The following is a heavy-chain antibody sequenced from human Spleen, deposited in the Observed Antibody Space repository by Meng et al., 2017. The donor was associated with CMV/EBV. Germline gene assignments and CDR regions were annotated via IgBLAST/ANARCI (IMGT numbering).Heavy chain of an antibody. CDR3: ARSENAYDSSGWDDDVFDI. Sequence: SETLSLTCTVSGGSISAYYWSWIRQPPGKGLEWIGYIYYSGSTNYNPSLKSRVTISVDTSQKQFSLKLSSVTAADTAVYYCARSENAYDSSGWDDDVFDIWGQGTMVTVSS. CDR2: IYYSGST. J-gene: IGHJ3*02. CDR1: GGSISAYY. D-gene: IGHD3-22*01. V-gene: IGHV4-59*01.